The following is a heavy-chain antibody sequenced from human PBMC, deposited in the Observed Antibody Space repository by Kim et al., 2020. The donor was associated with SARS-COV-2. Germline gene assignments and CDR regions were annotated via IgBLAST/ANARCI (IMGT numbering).Heavy chain of an antibody. J-gene: IGHJ6*02. CDR2: IYPGDSDT. Sequence: GESLKISCKGSGYSFTSYWIGWVRQMPGKGLEWMGIIYPGDSDTRYSPPFQGQVTISADKSISTASLQWSSLKASDTAMYYCARRSFGLRYFDRRDYGMDVWGQGTTVTVSS. D-gene: IGHD3-9*01. V-gene: IGHV5-51*01. CDR1: GYSFTSYW. CDR3: ARRSFGLRYFDRRDYGMDV.